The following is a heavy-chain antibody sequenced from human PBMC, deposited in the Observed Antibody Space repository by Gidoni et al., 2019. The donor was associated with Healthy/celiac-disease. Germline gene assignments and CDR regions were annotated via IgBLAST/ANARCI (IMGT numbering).Heavy chain of an antibody. CDR1: GFTFDDYA. CDR2: ISWNSGSI. V-gene: IGHV3-9*01. J-gene: IGHJ4*02. D-gene: IGHD2-21*01. CDR3: SRGGDIGY. Sequence: EVQLVESGGGLVQPGRSLRLSCAASGFTFDDYAMHWVRQAPGKGLEWVSGISWNSGSIGYADSVKGRFTISRDNAKNSLYLQMNSLRAEDTALYYCSRGGDIGYWGQGTLVTVSS.